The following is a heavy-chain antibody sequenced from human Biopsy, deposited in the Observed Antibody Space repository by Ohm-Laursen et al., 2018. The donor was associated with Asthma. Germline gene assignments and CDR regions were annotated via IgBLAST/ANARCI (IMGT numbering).Heavy chain of an antibody. CDR3: ARGTIVAGIDY. Sequence: GTLSLTCSVSGGSASSDKYYWSWIRQPPGKGLEWIAYIFYSGATNYNPALKSRVAQSIDTSKSQFSLRLNSLSAADTAVYYCARGTIVAGIDYWGRGTLVTVSS. CDR1: GGSASSDKYY. J-gene: IGHJ4*02. D-gene: IGHD5-12*01. V-gene: IGHV4-61*01. CDR2: IFYSGAT.